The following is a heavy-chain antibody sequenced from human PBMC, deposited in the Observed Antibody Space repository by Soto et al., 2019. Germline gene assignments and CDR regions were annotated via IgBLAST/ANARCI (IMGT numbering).Heavy chain of an antibody. J-gene: IGHJ6*02. V-gene: IGHV1-18*01. CDR1: GYTFSNSL. Sequence: ASVKISSTASGYTFSNSLIRWVRQSPGQGLKRLRWINSDNGNTNYAQHLQGRVTLTTDTSTSTAYMDLRSLRSDETAVYYCARDQGIAALRVYSMYSNGMDVWG. CDR3: ARDQGIAALRVYSMYSNGMDV. D-gene: IGHD6-13*01. CDR2: INSDNGNT.